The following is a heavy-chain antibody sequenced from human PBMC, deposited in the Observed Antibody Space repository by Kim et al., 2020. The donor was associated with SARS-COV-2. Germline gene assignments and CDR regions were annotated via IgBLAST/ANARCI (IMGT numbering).Heavy chain of an antibody. Sequence: GGSLRLSCAASGFTFSSYSMNWVRQAPGKGLEWVSYISSSSSTIYYADSVKGRFTISRDNAKNSLYLQMNSLRDEDTAVYYCARDFGRKWGYSSGWYWYFDYWGQGTLVTVSS. V-gene: IGHV3-48*02. CDR3: ARDFGRKWGYSSGWYWYFDY. J-gene: IGHJ4*02. CDR2: ISSSSSTI. CDR1: GFTFSSYS. D-gene: IGHD6-19*01.